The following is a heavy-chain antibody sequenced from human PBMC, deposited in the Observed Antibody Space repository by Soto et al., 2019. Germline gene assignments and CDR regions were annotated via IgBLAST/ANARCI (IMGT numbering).Heavy chain of an antibody. Sequence: SETLSLTCTVSGGSISSYYWSWIRQPPGKGLEWIGYIYYSGSTNYNPSLKSRVTISVDTSKNQFSLKLSSVTAADTAVYYCAREGEWSPTDHDAFDIWGQGTMVTVSS. CDR2: IYYSGST. D-gene: IGHD2-8*01. CDR1: GGSISSYY. V-gene: IGHV4-59*01. J-gene: IGHJ3*02. CDR3: AREGEWSPTDHDAFDI.